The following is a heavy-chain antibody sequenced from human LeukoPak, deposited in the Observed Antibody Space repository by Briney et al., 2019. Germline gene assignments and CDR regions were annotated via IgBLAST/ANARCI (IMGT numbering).Heavy chain of an antibody. CDR2: INPNSGGT. CDR3: ARLQEITMIVNDY. J-gene: IGHJ4*02. Sequence: GASVKVSCKASGYTFTGYYMHWVRQAPGQGLEWMGWINPNSGGTNYAQKFQGRVTMTRDTSISTAYMELSRLRSDDTAVYYCARLQEITMIVNDYWGQGTLVTVSS. V-gene: IGHV1-2*02. D-gene: IGHD3-22*01. CDR1: GYTFTGYY.